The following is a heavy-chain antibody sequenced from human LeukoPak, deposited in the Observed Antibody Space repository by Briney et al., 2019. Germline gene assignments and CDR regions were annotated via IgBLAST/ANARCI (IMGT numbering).Heavy chain of an antibody. CDR1: VVTFSISD. J-gene: IGHJ4*01. Sequence: GSSVKVSCKASVVTFSISDINWVRQAPGQGLEWMGAIIPVVGTANYAQKFQGRVTITADESTSTASMELSSLRSEDTAVYYCARGHYGGTSWGHGTLVTVSS. CDR3: ARGHYGGTS. CDR2: IIPVVGTA. V-gene: IGHV1-69*01. D-gene: IGHD4-17*01.